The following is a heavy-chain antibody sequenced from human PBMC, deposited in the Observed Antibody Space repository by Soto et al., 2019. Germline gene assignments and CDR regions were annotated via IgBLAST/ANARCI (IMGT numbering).Heavy chain of an antibody. CDR3: ARGPWDDFWSGAGRFDY. CDR2: ISAYNGNT. CDR1: GYTFTSYG. J-gene: IGHJ4*02. Sequence: WASVKVSCKASGYTFTSYGISWVRQAPGQGLEWMGWISAYNGNTNYAQKLQGRVTMTTDTSTSTAYMELRSLRSDDTAVYYCARGPWDDFWSGAGRFDYWGQGTLVTVSS. D-gene: IGHD3-3*01. V-gene: IGHV1-18*01.